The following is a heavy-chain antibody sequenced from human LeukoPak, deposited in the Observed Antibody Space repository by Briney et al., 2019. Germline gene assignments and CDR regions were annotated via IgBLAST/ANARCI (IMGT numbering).Heavy chain of an antibody. D-gene: IGHD6-19*01. V-gene: IGHV3-7*01. J-gene: IGHJ5*02. CDR2: INLHGSEK. CDR1: GFTFSDYC. CDR3: AREGGSGWYSGWFDP. Sequence: QSGGSLRLSCAASGFTFSDYCMSWVRQAPGKGLEWVANINLHGSEKRYGDSVKGRFTISRDNAKNSLYLQMNSLRPEDTAIYYCAREGGSGWYSGWFDPWGQGTLVTVSS.